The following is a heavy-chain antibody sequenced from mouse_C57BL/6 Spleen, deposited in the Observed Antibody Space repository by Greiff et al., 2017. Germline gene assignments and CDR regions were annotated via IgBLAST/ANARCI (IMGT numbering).Heavy chain of an antibody. J-gene: IGHJ3*01. Sequence: EVKLLESGAELVRPGASVKLSCTASGFNIKDYYMHWVKQRPEQGLEWIGRIDPEDGDTEYAPKFQGKATMTADTSSNTAYLQLSGLTSEDTAVYYCTTFYDGLPWCAYWGQGTLVTVSA. CDR3: TTFYDGLPWCAY. CDR2: IDPEDGDT. V-gene: IGHV14-1*01. D-gene: IGHD2-3*01. CDR1: GFNIKDYY.